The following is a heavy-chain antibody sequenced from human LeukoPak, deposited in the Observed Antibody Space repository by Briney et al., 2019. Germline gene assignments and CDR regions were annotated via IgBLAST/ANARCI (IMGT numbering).Heavy chain of an antibody. V-gene: IGHV4-34*01. J-gene: IGHJ5*02. CDR1: GGSFSGYY. D-gene: IGHD3-10*01. CDR3: ARAFYGSGSYFGNWFDP. CDR2: INHSGST. Sequence: SETLSLTCAVYGGSFSGYYWSWIRQPPGKGLEWVGEINHSGSTNYNPSLKRRVTISVDTSKNHFSLKLSSVTDADTAVYYCARAFYGSGSYFGNWFDPWGQGTLVTVS.